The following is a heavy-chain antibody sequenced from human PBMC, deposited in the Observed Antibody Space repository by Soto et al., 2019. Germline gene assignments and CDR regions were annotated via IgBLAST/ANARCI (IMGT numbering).Heavy chain of an antibody. Sequence: EVQLVESGGALVQPGRSLRLSCAASGFTFDDYAMHWVWQAPGKGPEWVSGISWNSASIGYADSVKGRFTISRDNAKKSLYLQMNSLKAEDTAVYFCAKDFTTMVRMCDYWGQGTLVTVSS. CDR2: ISWNSASI. D-gene: IGHD5-18*01. J-gene: IGHJ4*02. V-gene: IGHV3-9*01. CDR1: GFTFDDYA. CDR3: AKDFTTMVRMCDY.